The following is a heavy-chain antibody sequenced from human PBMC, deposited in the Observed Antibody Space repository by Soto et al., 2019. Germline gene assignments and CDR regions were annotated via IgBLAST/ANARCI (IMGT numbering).Heavy chain of an antibody. V-gene: IGHV4-59*08. CDR1: SGPSSSHN. J-gene: IGHJ6*02. D-gene: IGHD1-1*01. CDR3: VRQGIGNRHGLVDV. CDR2: VYSTGGT. Sequence: QVQLQQSGPGLVKPSETLSLTCSVSSGPSSSHNWGWIRQPPGRGLEWIGYVYSTGGTSYNPSLKSRVHISADTATNHISLTLTSVTAADTAVYYCVRQGIGNRHGLVDVWGQGTTVRVSS.